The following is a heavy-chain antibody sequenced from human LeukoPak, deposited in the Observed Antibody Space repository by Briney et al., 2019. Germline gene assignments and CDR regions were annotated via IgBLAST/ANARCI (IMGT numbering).Heavy chain of an antibody. V-gene: IGHV3-48*03. CDR1: GFTFSSYK. CDR3: ARGGGSSWCLDC. J-gene: IGHJ4*02. Sequence: GGSLRLSCAASGFTFSSYKMNWVRQAPGKGLEWVSYISTSDTTIYYADSVKGRFTISRDNAKNSLYLQMNSLRVEDTAVYYCARGGGSSWCLDCWGQGTLVTVSS. CDR2: ISTSDTTI. D-gene: IGHD6-13*01.